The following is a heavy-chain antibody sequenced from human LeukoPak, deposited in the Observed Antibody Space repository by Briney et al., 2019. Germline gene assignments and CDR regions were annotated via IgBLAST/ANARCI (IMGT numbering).Heavy chain of an antibody. V-gene: IGHV4-38-2*01. D-gene: IGHD3-10*01. CDR2: IYHSGST. CDR3: ARGGRGVIMPYRYYYYMDV. CDR1: GFTVSSNY. J-gene: IGHJ6*03. Sequence: PGGSLRLSCAAPGFTVSSNYMSWVRQAPGKGLEWVGSIYHSGSTYYNPFLKSRVTISVDTSKNQFSLKLSSVTAADTAVYYCARGGRGVIMPYRYYYYMDVWGKGTTVTISS.